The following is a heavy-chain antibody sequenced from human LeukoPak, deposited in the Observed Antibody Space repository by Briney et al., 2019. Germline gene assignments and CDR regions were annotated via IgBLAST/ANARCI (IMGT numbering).Heavy chain of an antibody. Sequence: SETLSLTCAVYGGSFSGYYWSWIRQPPGKGLEWIGEINHSGSTNYNPSLKSRVTISVDTSKNQFSLKLSSVTAADTAVYYCARLATRYYDSSDAFDIWGQGTMVTVSS. CDR1: GGSFSGYY. CDR2: INHSGST. V-gene: IGHV4-34*01. CDR3: ARLATRYYDSSDAFDI. J-gene: IGHJ3*02. D-gene: IGHD3-22*01.